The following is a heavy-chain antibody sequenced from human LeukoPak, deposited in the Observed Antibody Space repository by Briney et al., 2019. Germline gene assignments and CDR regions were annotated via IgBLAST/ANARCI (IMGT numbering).Heavy chain of an antibody. V-gene: IGHV4-39*01. CDR1: DGSITRSSDY. D-gene: IGHD2-21*02. CDR3: ARLRVTTGFDY. Sequence: TSETLSLTCTVSDGSITRSSDYWGWIRQTPGEGLDWIGSIYYSGITYYNPPLQGRVTMSVDTSKNQFSLKLNSVTVADTAVYYCARLRVTTGFDYWDQGIPVTVSS. CDR2: IYYSGIT. J-gene: IGHJ4*02.